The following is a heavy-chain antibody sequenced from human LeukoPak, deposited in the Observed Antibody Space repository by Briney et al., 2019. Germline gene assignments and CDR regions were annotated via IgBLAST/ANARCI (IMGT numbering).Heavy chain of an antibody. Sequence: SETLSLTCTVSGGSMTSLYWGYIRQAPGKGLEWIGFISWRGYTSYSPALKSRVAISVDTSKSQFSLRLSSMTAADTAFYYCARGRNDNGGMFFDSWAQGTLVTVSS. V-gene: IGHV4-59*11. CDR1: GGSMTSLY. D-gene: IGHD4-23*01. J-gene: IGHJ4*02. CDR2: ISWRGYT. CDR3: ARGRNDNGGMFFDS.